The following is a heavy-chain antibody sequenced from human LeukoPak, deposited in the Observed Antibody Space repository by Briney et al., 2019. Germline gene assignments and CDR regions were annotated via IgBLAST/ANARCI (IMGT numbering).Heavy chain of an antibody. CDR3: VRELHYAVLNFCARGWDAFDI. D-gene: IGHD2/OR15-2a*01. CDR2: INTNTGNP. V-gene: IGHV7-4-1*02. Sequence: ASVKASCKASGYTFTSYAMNWVRQAPGQGREGMGWINTNTGNPTYAQGFTGRFVFSLDTGVSTAYLQISSLKAEDTAVYYCVRELHYAVLNFCARGWDAFDIWGQGTMVTVSS. CDR1: GYTFTSYA. J-gene: IGHJ3*02.